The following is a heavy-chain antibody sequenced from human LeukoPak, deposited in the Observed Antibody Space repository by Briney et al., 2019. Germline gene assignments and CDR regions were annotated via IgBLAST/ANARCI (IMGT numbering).Heavy chain of an antibody. Sequence: SVKVSCKASGGTFSSYAISWVRQAPGQGLEWMGRIIPIFGTANYAQKFQGRVTITAGKSTSTAYMELSSLRSEDTAVYYCARDRRYYDSSGYWEALGGAFDIWGQGTMVTVSS. J-gene: IGHJ3*02. CDR3: ARDRRYYDSSGYWEALGGAFDI. CDR1: GGTFSSYA. V-gene: IGHV1-69*06. CDR2: IIPIFGTA. D-gene: IGHD3-22*01.